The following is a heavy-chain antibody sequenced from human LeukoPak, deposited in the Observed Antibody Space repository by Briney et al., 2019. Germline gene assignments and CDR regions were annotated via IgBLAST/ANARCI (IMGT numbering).Heavy chain of an antibody. D-gene: IGHD3-9*01. CDR3: ARPGLLRYFDWSSGAFDI. CDR2: IWYDGSNK. Sequence: GGSLRLSCAASGFTFSSYGMHWVRQAPGKGLEWVAVIWYDGSNKYYADSVKGRFTISRDNSKNTLYLQMNSLRAEDTAVYYCARPGLLRYFDWSSGAFDIWGQGTMVTVSS. J-gene: IGHJ3*02. V-gene: IGHV3-33*01. CDR1: GFTFSSYG.